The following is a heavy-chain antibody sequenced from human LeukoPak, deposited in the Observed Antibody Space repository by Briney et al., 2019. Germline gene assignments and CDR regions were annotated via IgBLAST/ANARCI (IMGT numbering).Heavy chain of an antibody. CDR3: ATDLGLTMIRGVIVS. D-gene: IGHD3-10*01. Sequence: GESLRLSCAASGFRFTPAWMTWVRQAPGKGLEWIGRIKSKADGETRDYAAPVKGRFFMSRDDSEATLFLQMNYLETEDTAVYYCATDLGLTMIRGVIVSWGQGTLVTVSS. V-gene: IGHV3-15*01. J-gene: IGHJ4*02. CDR2: IKSKADGETR. CDR1: GFRFTPAW.